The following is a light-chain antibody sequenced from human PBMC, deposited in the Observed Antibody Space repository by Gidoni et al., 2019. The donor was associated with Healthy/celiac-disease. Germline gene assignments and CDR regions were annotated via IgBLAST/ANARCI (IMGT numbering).Light chain of an antibody. V-gene: IGKV4-1*01. Sequence: DIVMTQSPDSLAVSLGERATINCKPSQSVLYSSNNKNYLTWYQQKPGQPPQLLIYWASTRESGVPDRFSGSGSVTDFTLTISSLQAEDVAVYYCQPYYSTPPTFGQGTKLEIK. CDR1: QSVLYSSNNKNY. CDR3: QPYYSTPPT. CDR2: WAS. J-gene: IGKJ2*01.